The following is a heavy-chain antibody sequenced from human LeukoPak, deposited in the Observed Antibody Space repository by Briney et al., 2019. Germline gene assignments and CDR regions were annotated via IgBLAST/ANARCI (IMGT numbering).Heavy chain of an antibody. CDR1: GFTLSSYN. CDR3: ARWYSFGLPPIDY. Sequence: GGSLRLSCAASGFTLSSYNMNWVRQAPGKGLEWVSSISSSGSYIYYADLVKGRFTISRDNAENSLYLQMNSLRAEDTAVYYCARWYSFGLPPIDYWAQGTVVSVFS. D-gene: IGHD5-18*01. V-gene: IGHV3-21*06. CDR2: ISSSGSYI. J-gene: IGHJ4*02.